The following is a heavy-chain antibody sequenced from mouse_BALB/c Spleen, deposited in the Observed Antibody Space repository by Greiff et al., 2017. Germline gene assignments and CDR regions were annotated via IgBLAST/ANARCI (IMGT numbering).Heavy chain of an antibody. CDR2: ISSGGSYT. V-gene: IGHV5-6*02. D-gene: IGHD2-3*01. CDR3: ARHMNYYAMDY. J-gene: IGHJ4*01. CDR1: GFTFSSYG. Sequence: EVMLVESGGDLVKPGGSLKLSCAASGFTFSSYGMSWVRQTPDKRLEWVATISSGGSYTYYPDSVKGRFTIYRDNAKNTLYLQMSRLKSEDTAMYYCARHMNYYAMDYWGQGTSVTVSS.